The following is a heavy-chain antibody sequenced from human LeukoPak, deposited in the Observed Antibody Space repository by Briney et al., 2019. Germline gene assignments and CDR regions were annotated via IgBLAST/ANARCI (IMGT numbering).Heavy chain of an antibody. J-gene: IGHJ2*01. CDR1: GFTFSDYY. CDR2: VSTDSTYT. CDR3: TREDNWYFDL. V-gene: IGHV3-11*05. Sequence: PGGSLRLSCTASGFTFSDYYMTWIRQAPGKGLEWLSYVSTDSTYTNYADSVEGRFTISRDNAKSSLYLQLNSLTAEDTAVYYCTREDNWYFDLWGRGTLVTVSS.